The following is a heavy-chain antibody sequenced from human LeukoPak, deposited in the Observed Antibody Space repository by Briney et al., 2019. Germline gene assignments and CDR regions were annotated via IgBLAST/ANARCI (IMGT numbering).Heavy chain of an antibody. CDR1: GYTFTSYY. J-gene: IGHJ4*02. V-gene: IGHV1-46*01. CDR3: GISTNQYYFDY. CDR2: INPSGGST. Sequence: ASVKVSCKASGYTFTSYYMHWVRQAPGQGLEWMGIINPSGGSTSYAQKFQGRVTMTRDTSTSTVYMELSSLRSEDTAVYYCGISTNQYYFDYWGQETLVTVSS. D-gene: IGHD1-14*01.